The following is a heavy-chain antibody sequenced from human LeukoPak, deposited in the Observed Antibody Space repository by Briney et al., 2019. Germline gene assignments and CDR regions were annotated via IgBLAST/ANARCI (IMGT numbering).Heavy chain of an antibody. CDR2: IYYSGST. CDR3: ASGGKVGRYYNYHGVDV. V-gene: IGHV4-59*01. D-gene: IGHD1-26*01. CDR1: GGSIGDFY. J-gene: IGHJ6*02. Sequence: PSETLSLTCSVSGGSIGDFYWTWIRQPPGKAPEWIGYIYYSGSTKYNPSLKSRVTLSVDTPSKQFSLKLTSVTSADTAVYYCASGGKVGRYYNYHGVDVWGQGTTVTVSS.